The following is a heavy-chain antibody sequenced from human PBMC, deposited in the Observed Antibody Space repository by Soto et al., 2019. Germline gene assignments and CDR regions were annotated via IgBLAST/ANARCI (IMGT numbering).Heavy chain of an antibody. V-gene: IGHV3-23*01. CDR1: GFIFSNYA. CDR3: AKDTGRGGGSVFDY. Sequence: PXGSLRLSCAPSGFIFSNYAMSWVRQARGKGLEWVSAISGSGADTYYTESVKGRFTISRDNFKNTLYLQMNSLRAEDTAVYYCAKDTGRGGGSVFDYWGQGTLVTVSS. D-gene: IGHD2-15*01. CDR2: ISGSGADT. J-gene: IGHJ4*02.